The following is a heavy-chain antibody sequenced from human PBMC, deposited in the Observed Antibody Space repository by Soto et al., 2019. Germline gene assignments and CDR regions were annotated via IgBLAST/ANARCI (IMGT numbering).Heavy chain of an antibody. Sequence: PSETLSLTCAVSGGSFTSNNWWTWVRQPPGQGLEWIGEIYRTGSTNYNPSLKSRVTISLDKSENQFSLKVTSLTAEDTAVYYCASARHIGPWGQGTLVTVSS. J-gene: IGHJ5*02. V-gene: IGHV4-4*02. CDR2: IYRTGST. D-gene: IGHD2-21*01. CDR1: GGSFTSNNW. CDR3: ASARHIGP.